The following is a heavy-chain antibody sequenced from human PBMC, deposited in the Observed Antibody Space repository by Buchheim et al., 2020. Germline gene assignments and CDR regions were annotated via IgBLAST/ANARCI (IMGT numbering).Heavy chain of an antibody. V-gene: IGHV3-48*01. J-gene: IGHJ4*02. D-gene: IGHD3-10*01. CDR2: ISSSSSTR. CDR3: ARQGSYGSGSYIDY. Sequence: EVQLVESGGGLVQPGGSLRLSCAASGFTFSSYSMNWVRQAPGKGLEWVSYISSSSSTRYYADSVKGRVTISRDNGKNSLYLQMNSLRAEDTAVYYCARQGSYGSGSYIDYWGQGTL. CDR1: GFTFSSYS.